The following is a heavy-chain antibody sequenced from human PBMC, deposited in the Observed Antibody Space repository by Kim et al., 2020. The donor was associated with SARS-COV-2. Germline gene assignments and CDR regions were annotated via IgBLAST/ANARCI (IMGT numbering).Heavy chain of an antibody. J-gene: IGHJ4*02. Sequence: GGSLRLSCAASGFTFSSYGMHWVRQAPGKGLEWVAVISYDGSNKYYADSVKGRFTISRDNSKNTLYLQMNSLRAEDTAVYYCAKTGGLQNYYDSSGHHNDYWGQGTLVTVSS. CDR3: AKTGGLQNYYDSSGHHNDY. CDR2: ISYDGSNK. D-gene: IGHD3-22*01. CDR1: GFTFSSYG. V-gene: IGHV3-30*18.